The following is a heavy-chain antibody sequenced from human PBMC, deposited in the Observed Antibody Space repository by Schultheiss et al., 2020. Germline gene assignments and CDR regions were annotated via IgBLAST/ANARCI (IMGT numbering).Heavy chain of an antibody. V-gene: IGHV3-23*01. Sequence: GESLKISCAASGFTFSDHYMDWVRQAPGKGLEWVSAISGTGGSTYYADSVKGRFTISRDNSKNTLYLQMNSLRAEDTALYYCARSKNGYFQHWGQGTLVTVSS. CDR3: ARSKNGYFQH. J-gene: IGHJ1*01. D-gene: IGHD1-26*01. CDR1: GFTFSDHY. CDR2: ISGTGGST.